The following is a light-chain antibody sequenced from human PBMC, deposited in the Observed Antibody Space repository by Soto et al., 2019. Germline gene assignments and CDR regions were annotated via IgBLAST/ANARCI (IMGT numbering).Light chain of an antibody. J-gene: IGLJ3*02. CDR2: DTN. CDR3: LLYYSGPWV. V-gene: IGLV7-46*01. Sequence: QTVVTQEPSLTVSPGGTVTLTCGSSTGAVTSGHYPYWFQQKPGQAPRTLIYDTNNKLSWTPARFSGSLLGGKAALTLSGAQPEDEAEYYCLLYYSGPWVFGGGTKLTVL. CDR1: TGAVTSGHY.